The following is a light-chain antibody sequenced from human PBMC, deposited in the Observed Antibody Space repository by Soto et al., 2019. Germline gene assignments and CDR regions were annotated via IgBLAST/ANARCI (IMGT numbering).Light chain of an antibody. Sequence: SYELTQPPSVSVSPGQTASITCSGDKLGDKYACWYQQKPGQSPVLVIYQDNKRPSGIPERFSGSNSGNTATLTISGTQAMDEADYYCQVWDSSTYVVFGGGTKLTVL. J-gene: IGLJ2*01. CDR1: KLGDKY. CDR3: QVWDSSTYVV. CDR2: QDN. V-gene: IGLV3-1*01.